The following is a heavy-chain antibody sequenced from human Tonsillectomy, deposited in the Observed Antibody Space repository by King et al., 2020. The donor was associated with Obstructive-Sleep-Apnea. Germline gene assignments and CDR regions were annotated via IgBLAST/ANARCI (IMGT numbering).Heavy chain of an antibody. D-gene: IGHD2-2*01. J-gene: IGHJ6*02. CDR2: IYPGDSDT. V-gene: IGHV5-51*01. CDR1: GYSFTSYW. CDR3: ARHVGNDCSSTSCLTGAYYYYYGMDV. Sequence: QLVQSGAEVKKPGESLKISCKGSGYSFTSYWIGWVRQMPGKGLEWMGIIYPGDSDTRYSPSFQGQVTISADKSISTAYLQWSSLKASDTAMYYCARHVGNDCSSTSCLTGAYYYYYGMDVWGQGTTVTVSS.